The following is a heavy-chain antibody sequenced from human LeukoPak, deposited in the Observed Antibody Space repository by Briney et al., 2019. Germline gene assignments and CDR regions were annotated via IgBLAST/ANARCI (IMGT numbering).Heavy chain of an antibody. CDR3: ASYNGRRDGYNFGY. D-gene: IGHD5-24*01. CDR2: IYYRGST. V-gene: IGHV4-39*01. Sequence: PSETLSPTCTVSGGSISSSSYYWGWIRQPPGKGLEWIGSIYYRGSTYYNPSLKSRVTISVDTSKNQFSLKLSSVTAADTAVYYCASYNGRRDGYNFGYWGQGTLVTVSS. J-gene: IGHJ4*02. CDR1: GGSISSSSYY.